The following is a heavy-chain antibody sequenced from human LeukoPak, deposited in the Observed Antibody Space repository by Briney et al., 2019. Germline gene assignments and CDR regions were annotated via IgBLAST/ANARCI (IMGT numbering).Heavy chain of an antibody. CDR3: ARGLVWSSSGWFFDY. CDR2: ISSSSSTV. CDR1: GFTFDDYA. D-gene: IGHD6-19*01. J-gene: IGHJ4*02. V-gene: IGHV3-48*01. Sequence: GGSLRLSCAASGFTFDDYAMHWVRQAAGKGLEWVSYISSSSSTVHYADSVKGRFTISRDNAKNSLYLQMNSLRAEDTAVYYCARGLVWSSSGWFFDYWGQGTLVTVSS.